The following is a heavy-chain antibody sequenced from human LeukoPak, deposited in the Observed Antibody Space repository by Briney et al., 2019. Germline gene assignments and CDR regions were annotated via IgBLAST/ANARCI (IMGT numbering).Heavy chain of an antibody. J-gene: IGHJ6*02. D-gene: IGHD3-3*01. CDR3: ARVSRGIFGVVINYYYGMDV. Sequence: PSETLSLTCTVSGGSISSGGYYWSWIRQPPGKGLEWIGEINHSGSTNYNPSLKSRVTISVDTSKNQFSLKLSSVTAADTAVYYCARVSRGIFGVVINYYYGMDVWGQGTTVTVSS. CDR1: GGSISSGGYY. CDR2: INHSGST. V-gene: IGHV4-39*07.